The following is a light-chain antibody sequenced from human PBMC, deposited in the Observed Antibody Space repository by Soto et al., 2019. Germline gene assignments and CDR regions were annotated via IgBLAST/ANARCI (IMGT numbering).Light chain of an antibody. V-gene: IGKV3-11*01. Sequence: EIVLTQSPATLSLSPGERATLSCRASQSVSSYLAWYQQKPGQAPRLPIYDASNRATGIPARFSGSGSGTDFTLTISSLEPEDFAVYYCQQRSNWPRWTFGQGTKVEIK. CDR1: QSVSSY. J-gene: IGKJ1*01. CDR3: QQRSNWPRWT. CDR2: DAS.